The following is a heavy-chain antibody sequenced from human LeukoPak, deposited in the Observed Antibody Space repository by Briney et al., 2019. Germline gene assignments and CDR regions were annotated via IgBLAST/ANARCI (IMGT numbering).Heavy chain of an antibody. D-gene: IGHD5-18*01. CDR1: GYTFTGYY. J-gene: IGHJ3*02. CDR2: INPNSGGT. V-gene: IGHV1-2*02. CDR3: ARDRADKYSYGRGAFDI. Sequence: ASVKVSCKASGYTFTGYYMHWVRQAPGRGLEWMGWINPNSGGTNYAQKFQGRVTMTRDTSISTAYMELSRLRSDDTAVYYCARDRADKYSYGRGAFDIWGQGTMVTVSS.